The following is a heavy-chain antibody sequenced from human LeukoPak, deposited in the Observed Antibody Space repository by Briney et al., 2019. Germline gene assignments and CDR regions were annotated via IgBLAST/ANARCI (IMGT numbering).Heavy chain of an antibody. CDR3: ARYYYYYDSSGYFLSSGVDY. CDR2: ISAYNGNT. D-gene: IGHD3-22*01. CDR1: GYTFTSYG. Sequence: ASVKVSCKASGYTFTSYGISWVRPAPGQGLEWMGWISAYNGNTNYAQKLQGRVTMTTDTSTSTAYMELRSLRSDDTAVYYCARYYYYYDSSGYFLSSGVDYWGQGTLVTVSS. V-gene: IGHV1-18*01. J-gene: IGHJ4*02.